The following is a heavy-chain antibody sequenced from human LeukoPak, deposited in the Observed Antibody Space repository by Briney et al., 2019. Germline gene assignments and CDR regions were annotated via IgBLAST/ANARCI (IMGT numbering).Heavy chain of an antibody. D-gene: IGHD3-9*01. Sequence: GGSLRLSCAASGFTFSSYSMNWVRQAPGKGLEWVSSISSSSSYIYYADSVKGRFTISRDNSKNTLYLQMNSLRAEDTAVYYCARGTILTGYSYYYYYGMDVWGQGTTVTVSS. V-gene: IGHV3-21*04. CDR2: ISSSSSYI. CDR1: GFTFSSYS. J-gene: IGHJ6*02. CDR3: ARGTILTGYSYYYYYGMDV.